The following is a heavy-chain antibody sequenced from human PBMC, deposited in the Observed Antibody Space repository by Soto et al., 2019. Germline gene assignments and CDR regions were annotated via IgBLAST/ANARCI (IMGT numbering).Heavy chain of an antibody. Sequence: SETLSLTCTVSGGSVSSSSHYWGWIRQPPGKGLEWIASIYYTGNTYYSPSLKSRVTISVDTSKNQFSLKLTSVTAADTAVYYCARDKITGLXDYWGQGTLVTV. CDR2: IYYTGNT. CDR1: GGSVSSSSHY. CDR3: ARDKITGLXDY. V-gene: IGHV4-39*07. D-gene: IGHD2-8*02. J-gene: IGHJ4*02.